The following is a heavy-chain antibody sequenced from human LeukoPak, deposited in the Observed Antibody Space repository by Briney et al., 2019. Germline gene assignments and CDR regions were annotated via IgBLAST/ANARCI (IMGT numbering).Heavy chain of an antibody. J-gene: IGHJ4*02. CDR3: ARAPGGYRFDY. Sequence: SETLSLTCTVSGGSISSYYWSWIRQSPGKGLEWMGYIYNSGSTNYNPSLKSRVTISVDTSRDQFSLNLSSVTAADTAVYYCARAPGGYRFDYWGQGTLVTVSS. CDR2: IYNSGST. V-gene: IGHV4-59*01. D-gene: IGHD1-26*01. CDR1: GGSISSYY.